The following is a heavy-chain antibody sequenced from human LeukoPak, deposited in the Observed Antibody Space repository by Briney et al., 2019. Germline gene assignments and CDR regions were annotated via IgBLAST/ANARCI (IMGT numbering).Heavy chain of an antibody. J-gene: IGHJ5*02. D-gene: IGHD2-8*01. V-gene: IGHV1-24*01. CDR1: GYTLTELS. CDR2: FDPEDGET. CDR3: ATRHCTNGVCYTGYNWFDP. Sequence: ASVTVSCKVSGYTLTELSMHWVRQAPGKGLEWMGGFDPEDGETSYAQKYQGRVTMTEDTSTDTAYMELSSLRSEDTAVYYCATRHCTNGVCYTGYNWFDPWGQGTLVTVSS.